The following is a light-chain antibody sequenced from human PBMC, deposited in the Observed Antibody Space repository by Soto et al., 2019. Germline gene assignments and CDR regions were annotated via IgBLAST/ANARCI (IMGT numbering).Light chain of an antibody. CDR2: KAS. CDR1: QSISSW. CDR3: QQYNSYSIT. V-gene: IGKV1-5*03. Sequence: DYQVTQSPSTLSASVGDRVTITCRASQSISSWLAWYQQKPGKAPKLLIYKASSLESGVPSRFSGSGSGTEFTLTISSLQPDDFATYYCQQYNSYSITFGQGTRLEIK. J-gene: IGKJ5*01.